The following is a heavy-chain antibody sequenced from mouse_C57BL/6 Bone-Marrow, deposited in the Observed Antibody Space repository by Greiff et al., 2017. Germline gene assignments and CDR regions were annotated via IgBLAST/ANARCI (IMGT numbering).Heavy chain of an antibody. CDR3: ARDYYGSRAWFAY. CDR2: ISSGSSTI. CDR1: GFTFSDYG. V-gene: IGHV5-17*01. D-gene: IGHD1-1*01. Sequence: EVKVEESGGGLVKPGGSLKLSCAASGFTFSDYGMHWVRQAPEKGLEWVAYISSGSSTIYYADTVKGRFTISRDNAKNTLFLQMTSLRSEDTAMYYCARDYYGSRAWFAYWGQGTLVTVSA. J-gene: IGHJ3*01.